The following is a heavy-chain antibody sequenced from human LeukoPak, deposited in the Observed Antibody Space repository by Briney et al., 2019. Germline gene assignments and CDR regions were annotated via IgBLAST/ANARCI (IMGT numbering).Heavy chain of an antibody. D-gene: IGHD6-13*01. CDR1: GGTFISYA. CDR3: ASNPGIAAAGFDY. CDR2: IIPIFGTA. Sequence: EASVKVSCKASGGTFISYAISWVRQAPGQGLEWMGGIIPIFGTANYAQKFQGRVTITADESTSTAYMELSSLRSEDTAVYYCASNPGIAAAGFDYWGQGTLVTVSS. J-gene: IGHJ4*02. V-gene: IGHV1-69*01.